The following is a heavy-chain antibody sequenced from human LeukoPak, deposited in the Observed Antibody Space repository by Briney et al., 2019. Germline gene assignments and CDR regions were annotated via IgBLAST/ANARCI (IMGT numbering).Heavy chain of an antibody. CDR1: GGSFSGYY. J-gene: IGHJ4*02. CDR3: ARVRSPIVGARLDY. V-gene: IGHV4-34*01. Sequence: SETLSLTCAVYGGSFSGYYWSWIRQPPGKGLEWIGEINHSGSTNYNPSLKSRVTISVDTSKNQFSLKLSSVTAADTAVYYCARVRSPIVGARLDYWGQGTLVTVSS. CDR2: INHSGST. D-gene: IGHD1-26*01.